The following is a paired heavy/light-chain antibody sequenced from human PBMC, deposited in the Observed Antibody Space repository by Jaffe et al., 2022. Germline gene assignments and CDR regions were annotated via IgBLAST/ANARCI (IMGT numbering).Light chain of an antibody. V-gene: IGKV3-11*01. CDR2: DAS. Sequence: EIVLTQSPATLSLSPGERATLSCRASQSVSSYLAWYQQKPGQAPRLLIYDASNRATGIPARFSGSGSGTDFTLTISSLEPEDFAVYYCQQRSNWPPEFTFGPGTKVDIK. CDR3: QQRSNWPPEFT. CDR1: QSVSSY. J-gene: IGKJ3*01.
Heavy chain of an antibody. CDR2: IIPIFGTA. Sequence: QVQLVQSGAEVKKPGSSVKVSCKASGGTFSSYAISWVRQAPGQGLEWMGGIIPIFGTANYAQKFQGRVTITADESTSTAYMELSSLRSEDTAVYYCARAYMTTVTTGALAFAFDIWGQGTMVTVSS. J-gene: IGHJ3*02. V-gene: IGHV1-69*01. CDR1: GGTFSSYA. CDR3: ARAYMTTVTTGALAFAFDI. D-gene: IGHD4-17*01.